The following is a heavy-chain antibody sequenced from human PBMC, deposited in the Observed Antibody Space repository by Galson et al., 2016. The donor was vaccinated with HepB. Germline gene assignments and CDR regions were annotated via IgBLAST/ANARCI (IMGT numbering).Heavy chain of an antibody. CDR1: GYTFTNHW. CDR3: ARRSRDTSGYFDAFDL. CDR2: IYPDDSDI. J-gene: IGHJ3*01. Sequence: QSGAEVKKPGESLKMSCKGSGYTFTNHWIGWVRQMPGKGLEWMAIIYPDDSDIRYSPSFQGQVTISADRSITTAYLQWSSLKASDTAMYYCARRSRDTSGYFDAFDLWGQGTMVTVSS. D-gene: IGHD3-22*01. V-gene: IGHV5-51*03.